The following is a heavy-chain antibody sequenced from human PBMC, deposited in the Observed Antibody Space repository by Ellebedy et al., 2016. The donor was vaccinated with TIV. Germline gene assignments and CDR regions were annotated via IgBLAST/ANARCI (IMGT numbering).Heavy chain of an antibody. D-gene: IGHD1-26*01. V-gene: IGHV4-34*01. Sequence: SETLSLTCAVYGGSFSGYYWSWIRQPPGKGLEWIGEINHSGSTNYNPSLKSRVTVSVDTSKNQFSLKLSSVTAADTAVYYCARSTGLYSGSYYYYGMDVWGQGTTVTVS. CDR2: INHSGST. CDR1: GGSFSGYY. J-gene: IGHJ6*02. CDR3: ARSTGLYSGSYYYYGMDV.